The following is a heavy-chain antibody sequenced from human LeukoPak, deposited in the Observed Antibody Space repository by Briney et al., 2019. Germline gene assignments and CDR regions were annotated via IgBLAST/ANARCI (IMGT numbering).Heavy chain of an antibody. CDR3: AREASGYDFDY. CDR2: IANDGSIK. D-gene: IGHD5-12*01. Sequence: GGSLRLSCAASGFTVSSNYMSWVRQAPGKGLEWVTVIANDGSIKYYADSVKGRFTISRDNSKNTLYLQMNRLTTEDTAVYYCAREASGYDFDYWGQGTLVTVSA. V-gene: IGHV3-30*03. J-gene: IGHJ4*02. CDR1: GFTVSSNY.